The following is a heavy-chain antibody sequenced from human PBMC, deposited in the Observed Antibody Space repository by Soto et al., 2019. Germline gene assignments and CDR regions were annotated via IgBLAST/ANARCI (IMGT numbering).Heavy chain of an antibody. CDR1: GGSFTSNNW. V-gene: IGHV4-4*02. J-gene: IGHJ4*02. CDR3: ASRDPGTSVDY. Sequence: SETLSLTCAVSGGSFTSNNWLTLFRQPTGQGLEWIGEIYRTGSTNYNPSLKSRVTISLDKSENQFSLKVTSLTAADTAVYYCASRDPGTSVDYWGQGTLVTVSS. CDR2: IYRTGST. D-gene: IGHD1-7*01.